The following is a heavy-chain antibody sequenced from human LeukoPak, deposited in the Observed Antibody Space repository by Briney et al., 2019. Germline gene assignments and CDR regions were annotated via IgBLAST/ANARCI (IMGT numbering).Heavy chain of an antibody. Sequence: PGGSLRLSCAASGFTFDDYAMHWVRQAPGKGLEWVSYITWNSGIKGYADSVKGRFTISRDNAMNSLILQMNSLRVEDTALYYCAKLGGAFDIWGQGTMVIVSS. D-gene: IGHD3-16*01. CDR1: GFTFDDYA. V-gene: IGHV3-9*01. CDR3: AKLGGAFDI. J-gene: IGHJ3*02. CDR2: ITWNSGIK.